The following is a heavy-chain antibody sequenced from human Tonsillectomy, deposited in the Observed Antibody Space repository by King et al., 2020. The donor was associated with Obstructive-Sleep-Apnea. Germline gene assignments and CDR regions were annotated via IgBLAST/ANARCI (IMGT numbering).Heavy chain of an antibody. CDR1: GYTFTDYC. Sequence: QLVQSGAEVKKPGASVKVSCKASGYTFTDYCIHWVRQAPGQGLEWMGWINPKSGGTNYAQKFQGRVTMTRDTSISTAYMELSRLRSDDTAVYYCAIWLSGYLDYWGQGTLVTVSS. V-gene: IGHV1-2*02. J-gene: IGHJ4*02. CDR3: AIWLSGYLDY. CDR2: INPKSGGT. D-gene: IGHD5-18*01.